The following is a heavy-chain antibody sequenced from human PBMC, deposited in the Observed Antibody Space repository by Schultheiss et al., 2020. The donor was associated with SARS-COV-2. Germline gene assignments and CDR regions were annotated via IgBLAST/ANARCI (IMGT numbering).Heavy chain of an antibody. CDR1: GGSFSGYY. J-gene: IGHJ3*02. V-gene: IGHV4-34*01. D-gene: IGHD3-22*01. CDR2: INHSGST. CDR3: ARVNYYDSSDAFDI. Sequence: SETLFLTCAVYGGSFSGYYWSWIRQPPGKGLEWIGEINHSGSTNYNPSLKSRVTISVDTSKNQFSLRLTSVTAADTAVYYCARVNYYDSSDAFDIWGQGTMVTVSS.